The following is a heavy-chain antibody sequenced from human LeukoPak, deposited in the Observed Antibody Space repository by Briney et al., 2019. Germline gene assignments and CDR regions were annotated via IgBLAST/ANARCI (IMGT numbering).Heavy chain of an antibody. CDR1: GFTFSGYY. CDR3: AKGERYSSGWFEFDY. J-gene: IGHJ4*02. Sequence: GGSLRLSCATSGFTFSGYYMHWVRQAPGKGLVWLSRINTDGSNTDYADSVKGRFTISRDNSKNTLYLQMNSLRAEDTAVYYCAKGERYSSGWFEFDYWGQGTLVTVSS. CDR2: INTDGSNT. V-gene: IGHV3-74*01. D-gene: IGHD6-19*01.